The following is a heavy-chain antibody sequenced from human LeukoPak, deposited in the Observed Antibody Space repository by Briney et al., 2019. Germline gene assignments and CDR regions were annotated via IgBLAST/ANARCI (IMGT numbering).Heavy chain of an antibody. CDR1: GFTVSSNY. V-gene: IGHV3-66*01. J-gene: IGHJ5*02. CDR2: IYSDGST. D-gene: IGHD1-1*01. Sequence: PGGSLRLSCAASGFTVSSNYMSWVRQAPGKGLEWVSIIYSDGSTYYRDSVKGRFTISRDNSKNTLYLQMNSLRAEDTAVYHCARDRTTGTCNWFDPWGQGTLVTVSS. CDR3: ARDRTTGTCNWFDP.